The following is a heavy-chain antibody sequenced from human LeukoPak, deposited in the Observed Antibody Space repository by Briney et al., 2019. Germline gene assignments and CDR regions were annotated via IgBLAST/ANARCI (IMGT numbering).Heavy chain of an antibody. V-gene: IGHV4-39*02. CDR3: ARDRHIAAAGYYFDY. J-gene: IGHJ4*02. D-gene: IGHD6-25*01. CDR2: IYYTGGT. CDR1: GDSITSTSYY. Sequence: SETLSLTCSVSGDSITSTSYYWGWIRQPPEKGLEWLGSIYYTGGTHYSPSLKSRVTMSVDTSKNQFSLKLSSVTAADTAVYYCARDRHIAAAGYYFDYWGQGTLVTVSS.